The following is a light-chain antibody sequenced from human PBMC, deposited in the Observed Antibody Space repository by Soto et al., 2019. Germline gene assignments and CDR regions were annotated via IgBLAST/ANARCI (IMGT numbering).Light chain of an antibody. CDR1: QGISYY. J-gene: IGKJ1*01. Sequence: DIQITLSRSSLYASVGSRVTITCRAFQGISYYLAWYQQKPGKVPVLLIYAASTLQSGVPSRFSGSGSGTGFTLTISSLQPEDVATFYCQKYNSAPQTSGQGTKV. CDR3: QKYNSAPQT. CDR2: AAS. V-gene: IGKV1-27*01.